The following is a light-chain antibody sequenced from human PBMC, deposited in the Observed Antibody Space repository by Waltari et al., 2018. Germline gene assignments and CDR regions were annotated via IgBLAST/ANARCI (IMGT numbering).Light chain of an antibody. CDR3: QHYVRLPAT. CDR2: DAS. Sequence: CRASQGVGKALAWYQQKPGQAPRRLSYDASRRATGIPDRFSGSGSGTDFSLTISRLEPEDVAVYYCQHYVRLPATFGQGTKVEI. CDR1: QGVGKA. J-gene: IGKJ1*01. V-gene: IGKV3-11*01.